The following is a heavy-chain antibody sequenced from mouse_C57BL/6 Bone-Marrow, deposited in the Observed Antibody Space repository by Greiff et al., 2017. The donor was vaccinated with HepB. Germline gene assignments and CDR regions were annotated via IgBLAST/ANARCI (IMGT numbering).Heavy chain of an antibody. CDR1: GFNIKDDY. Sequence: VQLQQSGAELVRPGASVKLSCTASGFNIKDDYMHWVKQRPEQGLEWIGWIDPENGDTEYASKFQGKATITADTSSNTAYLQLSSLTSEDTAVYYCTREGGYYFFAYWGQGTLVTVS. J-gene: IGHJ3*01. D-gene: IGHD2-3*01. V-gene: IGHV14-4*01. CDR2: IDPENGDT. CDR3: TREGGYYFFAY.